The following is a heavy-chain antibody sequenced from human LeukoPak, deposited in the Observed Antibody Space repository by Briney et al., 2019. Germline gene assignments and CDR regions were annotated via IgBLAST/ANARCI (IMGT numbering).Heavy chain of an antibody. V-gene: IGHV3-23*01. CDR1: GFTFSSYA. J-gene: IGHJ4*02. D-gene: IGHD1-26*01. CDR3: ATHLRDGGRIFDY. Sequence: PGGSLRLSCAASGFTFSSYAMSWVRQAPGKGLEWVSAISGSGGSTYYADSVKGRFTISRDNSKNTLYRQMNSLRAEDTAVYYCATHLRDGGRIFDYWGQGTLVTVSS. CDR2: ISGSGGST.